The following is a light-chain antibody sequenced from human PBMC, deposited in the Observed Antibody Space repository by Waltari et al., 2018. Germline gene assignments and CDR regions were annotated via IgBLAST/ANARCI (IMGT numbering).Light chain of an antibody. CDR3: QQRNNYPIA. J-gene: IGKJ4*01. CDR1: QGISNY. Sequence: DIQLTQSPSFLSASVGDSVTITCRASQGISNYLVWYQQKPGKAPKLLMYAASNLQSGVPSRFSGSGSGTEFTLTISSLQTEDFATYYCQQRNNYPIAFGGGTKVEIK. V-gene: IGKV1-9*01. CDR2: AAS.